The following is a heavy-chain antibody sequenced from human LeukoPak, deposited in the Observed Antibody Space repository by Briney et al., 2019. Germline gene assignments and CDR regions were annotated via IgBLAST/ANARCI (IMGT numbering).Heavy chain of an antibody. CDR2: INHSGST. V-gene: IGHV4-34*01. J-gene: IGHJ6*03. CDR3: ARQHGDYVGYYYYYMDV. Sequence: SETLSLTCAVYGGSFSGYYWSWIRQPPGKGLEWIGEINHSGSTNYNPSLKSRVTISVDTSKNQFSLKLSSVTAADTAVYYCARQHGDYVGYYYYYMDVWGKGTTVTISS. CDR1: GGSFSGYY. D-gene: IGHD4-17*01.